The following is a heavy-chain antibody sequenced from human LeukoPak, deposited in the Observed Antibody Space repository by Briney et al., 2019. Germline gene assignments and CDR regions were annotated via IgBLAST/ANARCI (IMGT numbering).Heavy chain of an antibody. V-gene: IGHV4-34*01. CDR3: ARTFRESYCDFWSGYSTLDY. CDR1: GGSFSGYY. CDR2: INHSGST. J-gene: IGHJ4*02. Sequence: PETLSLTCAVYGGSFSGYYWSWIRQPPGKGLEWIGEINHSGSTNYNPSLKSRVTISVDTSKNQFSLKLSSVTAADTAVYYCARTFRESYCDFWSGYSTLDYWGQGTLVTVSS. D-gene: IGHD3-3*01.